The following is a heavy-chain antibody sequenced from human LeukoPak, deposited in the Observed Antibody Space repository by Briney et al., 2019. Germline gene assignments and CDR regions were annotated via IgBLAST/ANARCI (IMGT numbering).Heavy chain of an antibody. CDR1: GGSVSSGSYY. V-gene: IGHV4-61*01. D-gene: IGHD1-26*01. Sequence: SETLSLTCTVSGGSVSSGSYYWSWIRQPPGKGLEWIGYIYYSGSTKYNPSLKSRVTISIDTSKNQFSLKLSSVTAADTAMYYCAGVVGGSYSMDVWGQGPRSPSP. J-gene: IGHJ6*03. CDR2: IYYSGST. CDR3: AGVVGGSYSMDV.